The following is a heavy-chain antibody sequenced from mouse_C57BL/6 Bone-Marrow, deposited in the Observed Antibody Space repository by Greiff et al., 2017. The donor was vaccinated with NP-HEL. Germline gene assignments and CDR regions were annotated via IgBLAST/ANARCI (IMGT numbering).Heavy chain of an antibody. CDR2: FYPGSGSI. Sequence: QVQLKQSGAELVKPGASVKLSCKASGYTFTEYTIHWVKQRSGQGLEWIGWFYPGSGSIKYNEKFKDKATLTADKSSSTVYIELSRLTSEDSAVYFCARHEGLYYGNFYAMDYWGQGTSVTVSS. J-gene: IGHJ4*01. CDR1: GYTFTEYT. CDR3: ARHEGLYYGNFYAMDY. V-gene: IGHV1-62-2*01. D-gene: IGHD2-1*01.